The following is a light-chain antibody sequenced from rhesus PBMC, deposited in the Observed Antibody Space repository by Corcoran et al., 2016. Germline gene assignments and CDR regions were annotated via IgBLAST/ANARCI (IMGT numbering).Light chain of an antibody. CDR3: LQSKNSPRT. Sequence: DIVLTQSPASLAVSPGQRATITCRASESVSVFGINFIPWYHQKPGQPPILLIYLTSNKQPGVPARFSGRGSWNDFTLTINPGEVDDAADYYCLQSKNSPRTFGQGTKVEIK. CDR2: LTS. V-gene: IGKV7-13*01. J-gene: IGKJ1*01. CDR1: ESVSVFGINF.